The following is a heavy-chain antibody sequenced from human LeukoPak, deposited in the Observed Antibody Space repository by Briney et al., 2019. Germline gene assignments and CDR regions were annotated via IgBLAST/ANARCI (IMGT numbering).Heavy chain of an antibody. CDR1: GYTLTELS. CDR2: FDPEDGET. CDR3: ATSPLAPGSSIDY. J-gene: IGHJ4*02. Sequence: ASVKVSCKVSGYTLTELSIHWVRQAPGKGLEWMGGFDPEDGETIYAQKFQGRVTMTEDTSTDTAYMELSSLRSEDTAVYYCATSPLAPGSSIDYWGQGTLVTVSS. V-gene: IGHV1-24*01. D-gene: IGHD6-13*01.